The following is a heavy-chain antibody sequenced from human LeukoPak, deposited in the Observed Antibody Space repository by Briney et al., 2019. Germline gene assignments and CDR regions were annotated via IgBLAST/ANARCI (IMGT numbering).Heavy chain of an antibody. J-gene: IGHJ4*02. CDR1: GYTFTSYG. CDR3: ARDPWYYDFWSGYVGFDY. D-gene: IGHD3-3*01. CDR2: ISAYNGNT. Sequence: ASVKVSCKASGYTFTSYGIRWVRQAPGQGLEWMGWISAYNGNTNYAQKLQGRVTMTTDTSTSTAYMELRSLRSDDTAVYYCARDPWYYDFWSGYVGFDYWGQGTLVTVSS. V-gene: IGHV1-18*01.